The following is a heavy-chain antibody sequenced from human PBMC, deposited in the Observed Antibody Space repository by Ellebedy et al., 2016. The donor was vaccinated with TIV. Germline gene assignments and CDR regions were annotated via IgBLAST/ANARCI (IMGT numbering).Heavy chain of an antibody. CDR3: TRGPGGYSLDS. D-gene: IGHD5-18*01. CDR1: GFTFSDNY. J-gene: IGHJ4*02. V-gene: IGHV3-11*01. Sequence: PGGSLRLSCAASGFTFSDNYMNWIRQTPGKGLEWVSYISNSGSHIYYAYSVKGRFTISRDNAKNSLFLQMSSLTVEDTALYYCTRGPGGYSLDSWGQGTLVTVSS. CDR2: ISNSGSHI.